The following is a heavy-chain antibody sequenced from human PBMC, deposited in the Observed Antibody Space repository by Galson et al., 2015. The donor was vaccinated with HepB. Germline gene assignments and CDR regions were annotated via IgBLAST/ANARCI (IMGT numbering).Heavy chain of an antibody. CDR1: GGTFSSYA. CDR2: IIPILGIA. D-gene: IGHD2-2*01. J-gene: IGHJ3*02. V-gene: IGHV1-69*10. Sequence: SVKVSCKASGGTFSSYAISWVRQAPGQGLEWMGGIIPILGIANYAQKFQGRVTITADKSTSTAYMELSSLRSEDTAVYYCATLPLGYCSSTSCYAGAFDIWGQGTMVTVSS. CDR3: ATLPLGYCSSTSCYAGAFDI.